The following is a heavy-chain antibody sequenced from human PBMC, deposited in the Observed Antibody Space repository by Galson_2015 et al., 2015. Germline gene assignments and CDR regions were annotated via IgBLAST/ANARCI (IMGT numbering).Heavy chain of an antibody. Sequence: SLRLSCAASGFTFSSYAMSWVRQAPGKGLEWVSAISGSSSYIYYADSVKGRFTISRDNAKNSLYLQMNSLRAEDTAVYYCAKERFEDTAMVYDYWGQGTLVTVSS. V-gene: IGHV3-21*01. CDR3: AKERFEDTAMVYDY. D-gene: IGHD5-18*01. CDR2: ISGSSSYI. CDR1: GFTFSSYA. J-gene: IGHJ4*02.